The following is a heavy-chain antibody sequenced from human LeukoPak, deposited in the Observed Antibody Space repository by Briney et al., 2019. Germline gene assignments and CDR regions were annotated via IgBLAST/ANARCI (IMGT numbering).Heavy chain of an antibody. J-gene: IGHJ4*02. D-gene: IGHD3-3*01. CDR1: GFTFSSYA. V-gene: IGHV3-23*01. CDR2: ISGSGGST. CDR3: AKDRPKYYDFWSGPIDY. Sequence: GGSLRLSCAASGFTFSSYAMSWVRQAPGKGLEWVSAISGSGGSTYYADSVKGRFTISRDNSKNTLYLQMNSLRAEDTAVYYCAKDRPKYYDFWSGPIDYWGQGTLVTVSS.